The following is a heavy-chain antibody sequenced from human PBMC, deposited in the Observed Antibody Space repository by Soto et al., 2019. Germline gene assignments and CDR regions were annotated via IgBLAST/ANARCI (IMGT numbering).Heavy chain of an antibody. V-gene: IGHV1-8*01. J-gene: IGHJ6*03. CDR3: ARGYCSGGSYYYYYYYYYMDV. CDR2: MNPNSGNT. Sequence: ASVKVSCKASGYTFTSYDINWVRQATGQGLEWMGWMNPNSGNTGYAQKFQGRVTMTRNTSISTAYMELSSLRSEDTAVYYCARGYCSGGSYYYYYYYYYMDVWGKGTTVTVSS. CDR1: GYTFTSYD. D-gene: IGHD2-15*01.